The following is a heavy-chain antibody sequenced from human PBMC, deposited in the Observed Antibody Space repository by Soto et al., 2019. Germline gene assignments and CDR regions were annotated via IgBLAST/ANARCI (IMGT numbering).Heavy chain of an antibody. V-gene: IGHV1-8*01. D-gene: IGHD5-18*01. CDR2: MHANSGIT. J-gene: IGHJ5*02. CDR3: ARYIYGQGFIS. Sequence: QVQLVQSGAEVKKPGASVKVSCKASGNTFTNLDLNWVRQAPGQGLEWMGWMHANSGITGYAQKFQGRVSMTRDISKSTAYMELSSLSAADTAVYYCARYIYGQGFISWGQGTLVVVSS. CDR1: GNTFTNLD.